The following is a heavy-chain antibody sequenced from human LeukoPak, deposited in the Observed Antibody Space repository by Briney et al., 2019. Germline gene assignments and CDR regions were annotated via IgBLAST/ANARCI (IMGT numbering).Heavy chain of an antibody. V-gene: IGHV1-2*02. CDR1: GYTFTGYY. J-gene: IGHJ1*01. CDR3: ARVSSYCGGDCYSAGYFQH. D-gene: IGHD2-21*01. Sequence: ASVKVSCKVSGYTFTGYYMHWVRQAPGQGLEWMGWINPNSGGTNYALKFQGRVTMTRDTSISTAYMELRRLRSDDTAVYYCARVSSYCGGDCYSAGYFQHWGQGTLVTVSS. CDR2: INPNSGGT.